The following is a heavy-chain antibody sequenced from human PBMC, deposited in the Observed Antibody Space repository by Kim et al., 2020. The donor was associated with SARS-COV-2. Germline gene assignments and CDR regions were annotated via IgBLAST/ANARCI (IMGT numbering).Heavy chain of an antibody. J-gene: IGHJ3*01. D-gene: IGHD2-15*01. CDR2: INPRGGTS. Sequence: ASVKVSCKASGYSFITYYINWVRQAPGQGLEWMGIINPRGGTSRYAQKFQGRITMTRDTATTTVYMELSSIRAQDTAVYYCASGGDPLAVVAGTDPFDLW. V-gene: IGHV1-46*01. CDR3: ASGGDPLAVVAGTDPFDL. CDR1: GYSFITYY.